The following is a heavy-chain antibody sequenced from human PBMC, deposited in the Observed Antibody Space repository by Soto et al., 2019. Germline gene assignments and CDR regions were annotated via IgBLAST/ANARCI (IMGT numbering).Heavy chain of an antibody. CDR1: GYTFTGYY. D-gene: IGHD5-12*01. Sequence: GASVKVSCKASGYTFTGYYMHWVRQAPGQGLEWMGWINPSSGGTNYAQKFQGWVTMTRDTSISTAYMELSSLRSEDTAVYYCATASIVATYYYYYYGMDVWGQGTTVTVSS. CDR3: ATASIVATYYYYYYGMDV. J-gene: IGHJ6*02. V-gene: IGHV1-2*04. CDR2: INPSSGGT.